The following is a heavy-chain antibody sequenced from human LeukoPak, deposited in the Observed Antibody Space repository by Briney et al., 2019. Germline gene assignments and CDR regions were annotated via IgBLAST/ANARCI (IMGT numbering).Heavy chain of an antibody. J-gene: IGHJ4*02. CDR2: INHSGST. V-gene: IGHV4-34*01. Sequence: SETLSLTCAVYGGSFSGYYWSWIRQPPGKGLEWIGEINHSGSTNYNPSLKSRVTISVDTSKNQFSLKLSSVTAADTAVYYCARVGVDDSGNIIKYFFDYWGQGTLVTVSS. D-gene: IGHD4-23*01. CDR1: GGSFSGYY. CDR3: ARVGVDDSGNIIKYFFDY.